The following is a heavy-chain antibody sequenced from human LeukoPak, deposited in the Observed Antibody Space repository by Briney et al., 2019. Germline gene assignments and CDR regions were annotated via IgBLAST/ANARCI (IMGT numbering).Heavy chain of an antibody. Sequence: SETLSLTCAAYGGSFSGYYWSWIRQPPGKGLEWIGEINHSGSTNYNPSLKSRVTISVDTSKNQFSLKLSSVTAADTAVYYCARVMRGSSGWSPYYYYYGMDVWGQGTTVTVSS. V-gene: IGHV4-34*01. J-gene: IGHJ6*02. CDR1: GGSFSGYY. CDR2: INHSGST. CDR3: ARVMRGSSGWSPYYYYYGMDV. D-gene: IGHD6-19*01.